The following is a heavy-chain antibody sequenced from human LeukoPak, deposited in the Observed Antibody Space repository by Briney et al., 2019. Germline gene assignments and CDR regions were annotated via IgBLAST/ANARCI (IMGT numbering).Heavy chain of an antibody. CDR3: AKDLRRRYYFGSGSRGGTFDI. CDR2: ISYDGSNK. CDR1: GFIFSNYG. J-gene: IGHJ3*02. V-gene: IGHV3-30*18. Sequence: GGSLRLSCAASGFIFSNYGMQWVGQAPGKGLEGVAVISYDGSNKYYADSVKGRFTISRDNSKNTLYLQMNSLRAEDTAVYYCAKDLRRRYYFGSGSRGGTFDIWGQGTMVTVSS. D-gene: IGHD3-10*01.